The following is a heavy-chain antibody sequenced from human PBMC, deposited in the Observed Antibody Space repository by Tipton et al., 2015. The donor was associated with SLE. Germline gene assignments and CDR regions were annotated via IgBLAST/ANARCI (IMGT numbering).Heavy chain of an antibody. CDR2: IYYSGST. J-gene: IGHJ4*02. V-gene: IGHV4-31*02. Sequence: SWVRQHPGKGLEWIGYIYYSGSTYYNPSLKSRVTISVDTSKNQFSLKLSSVTAADTAVYYCASLYDFWSGYSYYFDYWDQGTLVTVSS. D-gene: IGHD3-3*01. CDR3: ASLYDFWSGYSYYFDY.